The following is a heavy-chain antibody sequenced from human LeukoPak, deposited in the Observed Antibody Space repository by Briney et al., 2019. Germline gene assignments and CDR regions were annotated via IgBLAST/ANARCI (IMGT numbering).Heavy chain of an antibody. V-gene: IGHV3-33*01. Sequence: GGSLRLSCAASGFTFSSYGMHWVRQAPGKGLEWVAVIWYDGSNKYYADSVKGRFTISRDNSKNTLYLQMNSLRAEDTAVYYCARGPYYDFWSGYSTYGGIDYWGQGTLVTVSS. CDR3: ARGPYYDFWSGYSTYGGIDY. D-gene: IGHD3-3*01. CDR2: IWYDGSNK. J-gene: IGHJ4*02. CDR1: GFTFSSYG.